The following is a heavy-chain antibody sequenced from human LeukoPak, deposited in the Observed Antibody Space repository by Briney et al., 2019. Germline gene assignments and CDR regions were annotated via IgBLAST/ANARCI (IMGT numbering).Heavy chain of an antibody. Sequence: GGSLRLSCAASGCTFSIYGMHWVRQAPGKGLEWVAVRSYHGNNKYFADSVKGRFTISRDNSKNTLYLQMDSLRTEDTAVYYCARCPESSGYYYELDSWGQGTLVTVSS. V-gene: IGHV3-30*03. CDR3: ARCPESSGYYYELDS. CDR1: GCTFSIYG. CDR2: RSYHGNNK. J-gene: IGHJ4*02. D-gene: IGHD3-22*01.